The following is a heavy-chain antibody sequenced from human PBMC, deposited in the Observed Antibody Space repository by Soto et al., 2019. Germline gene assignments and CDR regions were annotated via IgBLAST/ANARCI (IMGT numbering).Heavy chain of an antibody. CDR3: ARGDYYDTSGPFSDAFDI. CDR2: IKPDGSEK. Sequence: PGGSLRLSCVASGFTFNTYWMSWVRQAPGKGLEWVANIKPDGSEKWYVDSVKGRFTISRDNAKNSLYLQMNSLRAEDTAVYFWARGDYYDTSGPFSDAFDIWGQGTMVTVSS. V-gene: IGHV3-7*04. J-gene: IGHJ3*02. D-gene: IGHD3-22*01. CDR1: GFTFNTYW.